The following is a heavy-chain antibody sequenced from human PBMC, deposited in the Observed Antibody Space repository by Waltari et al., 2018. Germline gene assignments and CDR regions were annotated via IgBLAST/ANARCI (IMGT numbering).Heavy chain of an antibody. CDR2: ISSSSSYI. J-gene: IGHJ4*02. V-gene: IGHV3-21*01. D-gene: IGHD6-19*01. Sequence: EVQLVESGGGLVKPGGSLRLSCAASGFTFRRYSLNWVRQAPGKGLEWVSSISSSSSYIYYADSVKGRFTISRDNAKNSLYLQMNSLRAEDTAVYYCARDGSSVAGTDYWGQGTLVTVSS. CDR1: GFTFRRYS. CDR3: ARDGSSVAGTDY.